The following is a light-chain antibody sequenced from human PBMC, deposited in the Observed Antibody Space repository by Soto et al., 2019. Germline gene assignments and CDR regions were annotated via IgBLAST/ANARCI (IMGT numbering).Light chain of an antibody. V-gene: IGKV1-5*03. CDR1: QNLNNW. J-gene: IGKJ1*01. CDR2: KAS. Sequence: DIQMTQSPSTLSASVGDRVTITCRASQNLNNWLAWFQQKPGKAPTLLIYKASGLESGVPSRFSGSGSGTEFTLTISSLQPDDFSTYYCLQYHGYPWTFGQGTKVEL. CDR3: LQYHGYPWT.